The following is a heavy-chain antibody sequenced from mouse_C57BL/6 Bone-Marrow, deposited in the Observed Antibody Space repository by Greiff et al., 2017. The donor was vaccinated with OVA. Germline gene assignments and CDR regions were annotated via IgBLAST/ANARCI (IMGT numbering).Heavy chain of an antibody. CDR3: ARVYYDYDGYWYFDV. CDR1: GFTFSDFY. CDR2: SRNKANDYTT. D-gene: IGHD2-4*01. J-gene: IGHJ1*03. V-gene: IGHV7-1*01. Sequence: EVKLVESGGGLVQSGRSLRLSCATSGFTFSDFYMEWVRQAPGKGLEWIAASRNKANDYTTEYSASVKGRFIVSRDTSQSILYLQMNALRAEDTAIYYCARVYYDYDGYWYFDVWGTGTTVTVSS.